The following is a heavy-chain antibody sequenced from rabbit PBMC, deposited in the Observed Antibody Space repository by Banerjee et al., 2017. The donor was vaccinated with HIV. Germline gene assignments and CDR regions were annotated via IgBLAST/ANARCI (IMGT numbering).Heavy chain of an antibody. CDR2: IDAGSSVST. V-gene: IGHV1S45*01. Sequence: DLVKPEGSLTLTCTASGFSFSSTYWICWVRQAPGKGLEWIACIDAGSSVSTYYASWAKGRFTISKASSTTVTLQMTSLTAADTATYLCARDLAGVIGWNFNLWGPGTLVTVS. J-gene: IGHJ4*01. D-gene: IGHD4-1*01. CDR3: ARDLAGVIGWNFNL. CDR1: GFSFSSTYW.